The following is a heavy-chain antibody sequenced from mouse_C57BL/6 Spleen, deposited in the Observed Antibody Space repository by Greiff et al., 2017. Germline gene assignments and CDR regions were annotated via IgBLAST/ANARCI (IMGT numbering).Heavy chain of an antibody. J-gene: IGHJ2*01. CDR1: GFNIKNTY. V-gene: IGHV14-3*01. CDR3: ALIYYYGSSYVGYFDY. D-gene: IGHD1-1*01. CDR2: IDPANGNT. Sequence: VHVKQSVAELVRPGASVKLSCTASGFNIKNTYMHWVKQRPEQGLEWIGRIDPANGNTKYAPKFQGKATITADTSSNTAYLQLSSLTSEDTAIYYCALIYYYGSSYVGYFDYCGQGTTLTVSS.